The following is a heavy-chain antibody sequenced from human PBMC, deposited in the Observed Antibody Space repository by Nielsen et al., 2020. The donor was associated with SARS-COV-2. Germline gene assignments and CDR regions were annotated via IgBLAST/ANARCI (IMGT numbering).Heavy chain of an antibody. D-gene: IGHD2-2*01. CDR2: ISSSSSSYI. CDR3: ARVVPAANGDFYYYYYYMDV. V-gene: IGHV3-21*01. Sequence: GGSLRLSCAASGFTFSSYSMNWVRQAPGKGLEWVSSISSSSSSYIYYADSVKGRFTISRDNAKNTLYLQMNSLRAEDTAVYYCARVVPAANGDFYYYYYYMDVWGKGTTVTVSS. J-gene: IGHJ6*03. CDR1: GFTFSSYS.